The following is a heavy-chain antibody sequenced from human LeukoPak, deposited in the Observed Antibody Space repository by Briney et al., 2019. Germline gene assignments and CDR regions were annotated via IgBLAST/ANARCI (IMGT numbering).Heavy chain of an antibody. J-gene: IGHJ6*02. V-gene: IGHV3-23*01. CDR1: RFIFSSYA. CDR3: AKDRYGDPLSDYYYYGMDV. CDR2: ISGSGEIT. Sequence: PGGSPRLSCAASRFIFSSYAINWVRQAPGKGLEWISAISGSGEITYYADSVKGRFTISRDNSKNTLYLQMNSLRAEDTAVYYCAKDRYGDPLSDYYYYGMDVWGQGTTVTVSS. D-gene: IGHD4-17*01.